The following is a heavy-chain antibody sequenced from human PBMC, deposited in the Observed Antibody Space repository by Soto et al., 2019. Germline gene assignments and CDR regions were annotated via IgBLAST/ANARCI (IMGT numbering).Heavy chain of an antibody. CDR1: GYTFTGYY. CDR3: ARVDYGDHDAFGI. D-gene: IGHD4-17*01. Sequence: ASVKVSCKASGYTFTGYYMHWVRQAPGQGLEWMGWINPNSGGTNYAQKFQGRVTMTRDTSISTAYMELSRLRSDDTAVYYCARVDYGDHDAFGIWGQGTMVTVSS. J-gene: IGHJ3*02. CDR2: INPNSGGT. V-gene: IGHV1-2*02.